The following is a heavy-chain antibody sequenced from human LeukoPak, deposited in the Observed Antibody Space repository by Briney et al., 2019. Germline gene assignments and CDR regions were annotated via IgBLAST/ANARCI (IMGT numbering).Heavy chain of an antibody. CDR2: ISGSGGRT. J-gene: IGHJ4*03. Sequence: GGSLRLFCAACGFTFSSYSMGCVRQAPGKGLEWVSLISGSGGRTYYADSVKGRFTISRDNSKNTLYLQMNSLRAEDTAVFYCAKELRHCGDDCFSLLVDWRQGTLVTVSS. CDR1: GFTFSSYS. D-gene: IGHD2-21*02. CDR3: AKELRHCGDDCFSLLVD. V-gene: IGHV3-23*01.